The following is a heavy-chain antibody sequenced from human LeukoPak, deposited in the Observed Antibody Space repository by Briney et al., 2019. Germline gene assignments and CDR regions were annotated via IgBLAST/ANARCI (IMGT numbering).Heavy chain of an antibody. CDR2: IIPILGIA. D-gene: IGHD2-2*01. CDR1: GGTFSSYA. J-gene: IGHJ6*02. Sequence: GASVKVSCKASGGTFSSYAISWVRQAPGQGLEWMGRIIPILGIANYAQKFQGRVTITADKSTSTAYMELSSLRSEDTAVYYCARGGVVPAAMGLYYYYGMDVWGQGTTVTVSS. CDR3: ARGGVVPAAMGLYYYYGMDV. V-gene: IGHV1-69*04.